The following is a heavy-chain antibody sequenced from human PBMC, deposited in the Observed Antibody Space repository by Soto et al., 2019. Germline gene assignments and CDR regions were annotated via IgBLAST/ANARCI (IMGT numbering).Heavy chain of an antibody. CDR2: ISGSGSII. D-gene: IGHD3-3*01. CDR3: VGGEPNILRPSYCQWAIYFEC. V-gene: IGHV3-48*03. CDR1: GFTFTNFD. Sequence: GSLRLSFETSGFTFTNFDLSWVRQAPVKGLECVAFISGSGSIIYYTDSVKGRFTISKDDARTSPFLQMDTLRPEDTAVYYCVGGEPNILRPSYCQWAIYFECWGQGTLFTVCS. J-gene: IGHJ4*02.